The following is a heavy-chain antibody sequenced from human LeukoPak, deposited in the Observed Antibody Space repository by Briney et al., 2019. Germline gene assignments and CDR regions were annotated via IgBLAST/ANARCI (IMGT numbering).Heavy chain of an antibody. Sequence: GGSLRLSCAASGFTFSSYAMHWVRQAPGKGLEWVAVISYDGSNKYYADSVKGRFTISRDNSKNTLYLQMNSLRAEDTAVYYCARDGGSSGWFPDHYYYGMDVWGQGTTVTVSS. D-gene: IGHD6-19*01. CDR1: GFTFSSYA. J-gene: IGHJ6*02. CDR3: ARDGGSSGWFPDHYYYGMDV. V-gene: IGHV3-30*04. CDR2: ISYDGSNK.